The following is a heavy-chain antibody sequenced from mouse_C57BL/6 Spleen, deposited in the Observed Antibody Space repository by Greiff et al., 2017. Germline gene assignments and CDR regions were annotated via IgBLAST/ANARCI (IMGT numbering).Heavy chain of an antibody. D-gene: IGHD1-1*01. J-gene: IGHJ1*03. CDR3: ARQITTVVASYWYFDV. Sequence: EVQLVESGGDLVKPGGSLKLSCAASGFTFSSYGMSWVRQTPDKRLEWVATISSGGSYTYSPDSVKGRFTISRDNAKNTLYLKMSSLKSEDTAMYYCARQITTVVASYWYFDVWGTGTTVTVSS. CDR1: GFTFSSYG. CDR2: ISSGGSYT. V-gene: IGHV5-6*01.